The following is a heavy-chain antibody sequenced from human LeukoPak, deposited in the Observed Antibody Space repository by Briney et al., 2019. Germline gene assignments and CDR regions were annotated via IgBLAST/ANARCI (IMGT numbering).Heavy chain of an antibody. CDR3: ARHFEWDVYFDY. CDR2: IYYSGST. J-gene: IGHJ4*02. V-gene: IGHV4-61*08. D-gene: IGHD1-26*01. Sequence: SETLSLTCTVSGGSISSGGYYWSWIRQPPGKGLEWIGYIYYSGSTNYNPSLKSRVTISVDTSKNQFSLKLSSVTAADTAVYYCARHFEWDVYFDYWGQGTLVTVSS. CDR1: GGSISSGGYY.